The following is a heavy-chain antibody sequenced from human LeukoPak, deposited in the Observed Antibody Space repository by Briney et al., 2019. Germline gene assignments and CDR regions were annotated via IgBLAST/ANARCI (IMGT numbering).Heavy chain of an antibody. Sequence: SETLSLTCTVSGGSINSNSNYWGWIRQPPGKGPEWIGSISYSGNTYYRSSLKSRVTISVDTSKNQFSLKLTSMTAEDTAVYYCARHSFEVATVTPFDSWGQGTLVTVSS. CDR3: ARHSFEVATVTPFDS. CDR2: ISYSGNT. CDR1: GGSINSNSNY. D-gene: IGHD5-12*01. V-gene: IGHV4-39*01. J-gene: IGHJ4*02.